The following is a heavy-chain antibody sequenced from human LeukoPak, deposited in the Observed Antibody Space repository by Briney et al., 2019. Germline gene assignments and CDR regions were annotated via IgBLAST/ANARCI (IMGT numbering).Heavy chain of an antibody. CDR1: GFTSSRYW. CDR3: ARGGTYDI. CDR2: IKQDGSQK. Sequence: GSLSLSCVASGFTSSRYWMRWFRQAPGKGLEWVANIKQDGSQKNYVDSVKGRFTISRDNAKKSLYLQMNSLRGEDTAVYFCARGGTYDIWGQGTRVTVSS. V-gene: IGHV3-7*01. J-gene: IGHJ3*02.